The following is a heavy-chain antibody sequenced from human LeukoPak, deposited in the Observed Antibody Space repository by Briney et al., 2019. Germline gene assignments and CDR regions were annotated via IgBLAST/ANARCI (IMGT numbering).Heavy chain of an antibody. V-gene: IGHV3-30*18. J-gene: IGHJ4*02. CDR1: GLTFSSYG. D-gene: IGHD3-22*01. CDR3: AKGDSSGVTFDY. Sequence: GGSLRLSCAASGLTFSSYGMHWVRQAPGKGLEWEAVISYDGSNKYYGDSVKGRFTISRDNSKNTLYLQMNSLRAEDTAVYYCAKGDSSGVTFDYWGQGTLVTVSS. CDR2: ISYDGSNK.